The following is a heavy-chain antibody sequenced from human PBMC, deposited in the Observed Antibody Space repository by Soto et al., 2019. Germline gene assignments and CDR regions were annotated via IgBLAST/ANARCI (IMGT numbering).Heavy chain of an antibody. D-gene: IGHD6-13*01. CDR1: GFTFSSYA. CDR2: ISGSGGST. CDR3: AKGRGIAAAAPDWLDP. V-gene: IGHV3-23*01. Sequence: GGSLRLSCAASGFTFSSYAMSWVRQAPGKGLEWVSAISGSGGSTYYADSVKGRFTISRDNSKNTLYLQMNSLRAEDTAVYYCAKGRGIAAAAPDWLDPWGQGTLVIVSS. J-gene: IGHJ5*02.